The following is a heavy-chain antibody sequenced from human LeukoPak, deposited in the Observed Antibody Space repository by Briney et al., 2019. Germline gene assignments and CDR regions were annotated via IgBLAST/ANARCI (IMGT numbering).Heavy chain of an antibody. Sequence: LSLTCAVYGGSFSGYYWSWIRQAPGKGLEWVSYISSSSSYTNYADSVKGRFTISRDNAKNSLYLQMNSLRAEDTAVYYCARDGYGSGWNGGVYWGQGTLVTVSS. CDR2: ISSSSSYT. CDR3: ARDGYGSGWNGGVY. D-gene: IGHD6-19*01. V-gene: IGHV3-11*06. CDR1: GGSFSGYY. J-gene: IGHJ4*02.